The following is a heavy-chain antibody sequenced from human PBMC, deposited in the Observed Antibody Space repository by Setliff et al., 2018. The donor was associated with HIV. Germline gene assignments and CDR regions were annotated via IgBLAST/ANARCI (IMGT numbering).Heavy chain of an antibody. D-gene: IGHD6-19*01. J-gene: IGHJ4*02. CDR2: ISYTGIT. CDR3: ARLRQWLAFFDS. V-gene: IGHV4-39*01. CDR1: GGSISRGSYS. Sequence: SETMSLTCTVSGGSISRGSYSWGWIRQPPGKGLEWIGSISYTGITNYHPSLKSRVTISVDTSQNQFSLKLTSVTAADTAVYYCARLRQWLAFFDSWGQGTLVTVSS.